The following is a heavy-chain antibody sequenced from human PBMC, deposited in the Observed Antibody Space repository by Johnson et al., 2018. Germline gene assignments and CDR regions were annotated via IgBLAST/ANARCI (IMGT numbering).Heavy chain of an antibody. Sequence: QVQLVQSGAEVKKPGSSVKVSCKASGGTFSNYAITWVRQAPGQGLEWMGGIIPICGSANYAQKFQGRVTITADESTSTAYLELSSLRSEDTAVYYCARDQFVVRGVMAHAFDIWGQGTMVTVSS. CDR3: ARDQFVVRGVMAHAFDI. D-gene: IGHD3-10*01. J-gene: IGHJ3*02. CDR1: GGTFSNYA. V-gene: IGHV1-69*12. CDR2: IIPICGSA.